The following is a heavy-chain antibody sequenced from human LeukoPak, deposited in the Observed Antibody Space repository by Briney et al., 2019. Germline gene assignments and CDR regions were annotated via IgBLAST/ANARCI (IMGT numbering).Heavy chain of an antibody. D-gene: IGHD6-13*01. V-gene: IGHV3-30*18. CDR2: ISNDGSNK. CDR1: GFTFSSYS. Sequence: GGSLRLSCAASAASGFTFSSYSMHWVRQAPGKGLEWVAVISNDGSNKYYADSVKGRFTISRDNSKNTVYLQMNSLRGEDTAVYYCAKSGIAAAGQRGYFDYWGQGTLVTVSS. CDR3: AKSGIAAAGQRGYFDY. J-gene: IGHJ4*02.